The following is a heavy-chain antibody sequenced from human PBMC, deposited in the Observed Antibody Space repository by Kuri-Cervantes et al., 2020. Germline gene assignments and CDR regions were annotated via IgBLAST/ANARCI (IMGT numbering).Heavy chain of an antibody. J-gene: IGHJ3*02. CDR1: GFTFSSYW. CDR2: IKQDGSEK. CDR3: SREQVAGNPNDAFDI. V-gene: IGHV3-7*01. Sequence: GGSLRLSCAASGFTFSSYWMSWVRQAPGKGLEWVANIKQDGSEKYYVDSVKGRFTISRDNAKNSLYLQMNSLRVGDTAVYYCSREQVAGNPNDAFDICGQGTMVTVSS. D-gene: IGHD6-19*01.